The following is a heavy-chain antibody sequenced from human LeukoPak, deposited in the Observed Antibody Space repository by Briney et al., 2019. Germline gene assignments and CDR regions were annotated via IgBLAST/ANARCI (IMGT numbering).Heavy chain of an antibody. Sequence: PSETLSLTCTVSGASMRSYYWSWIRQPPGKGLEWIGSIYYSGSTYYNPSLKSRVTISVDTSKNQFSLKLSSVTAADTAVYYCATLAMVRGVIIPYYFDYWGQGTLVTVSS. J-gene: IGHJ4*02. CDR2: IYYSGST. V-gene: IGHV4-59*05. CDR3: ATLAMVRGVIIPYYFDY. CDR1: GASMRSYY. D-gene: IGHD3-10*01.